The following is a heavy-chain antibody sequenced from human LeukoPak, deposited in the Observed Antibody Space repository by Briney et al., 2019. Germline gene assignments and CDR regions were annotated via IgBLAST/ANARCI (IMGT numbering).Heavy chain of an antibody. J-gene: IGHJ5*02. CDR1: GGSFSGYY. V-gene: IGHV4-34*01. CDR3: ARDYGYSSSGTNWFDP. D-gene: IGHD6-13*01. Sequence: SETLSLTCAVYGGSFSGYYWSWIRLPPGKGLEWIGEINHSGSTNYNPSLKSRVTISVDTSKNQFSLKLSSVTAADTAVYYCARDYGYSSSGTNWFDPWGQGTLVTVSS. CDR2: INHSGST.